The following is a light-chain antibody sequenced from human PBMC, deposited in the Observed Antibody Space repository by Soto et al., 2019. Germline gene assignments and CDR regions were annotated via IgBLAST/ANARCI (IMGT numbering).Light chain of an antibody. CDR2: VGTGGIVG. CDR3: GADHGSGLGVV. Sequence: QSVLTQPPSASASLGASVTLTCTLSSGYSNYKVDWYQQRPGKGPRFVMRVGTGGIVGSKGDGIPDRFSVLGSGLNRYLTIKNIQEEDESDYHCGADHGSGLGVVFGGGTKLTVL. J-gene: IGLJ2*01. V-gene: IGLV9-49*01. CDR1: SGYSNYK.